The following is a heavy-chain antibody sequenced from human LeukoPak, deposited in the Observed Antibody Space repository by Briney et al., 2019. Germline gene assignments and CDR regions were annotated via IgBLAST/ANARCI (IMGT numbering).Heavy chain of an antibody. D-gene: IGHD3-22*01. V-gene: IGHV3-74*01. CDR2: FMGDGSTT. CDR1: GFTFSRYW. Sequence: GGSLRLSCAASGFTFSRYWMHWVRKAQGKGRVWFSLFMGDGSTTSYADSVKGGFTISRDNAKNTLYLQMNSLRAEDTAVYYCATGNYYDSRGYYTFGHWGQGTLVTVSS. CDR3: ATGNYYDSRGYYTFGH. J-gene: IGHJ1*01.